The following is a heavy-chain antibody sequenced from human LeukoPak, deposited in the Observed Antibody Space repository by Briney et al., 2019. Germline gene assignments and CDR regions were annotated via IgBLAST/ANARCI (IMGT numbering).Heavy chain of an antibody. Sequence: SETLSLTCAVYGGSLSGDYWSLTRQPPGKGLEWIGEIKHSGNTNYNPSLESRVTISVDTSKNQFSLKLTSVTAADTAVYYCARGFGNVRGVAWGQGTLVTVSS. CDR2: IKHSGNT. CDR3: ARGFGNVRGVA. V-gene: IGHV4-34*01. CDR1: GGSLSGDY. D-gene: IGHD3-10*01. J-gene: IGHJ5*02.